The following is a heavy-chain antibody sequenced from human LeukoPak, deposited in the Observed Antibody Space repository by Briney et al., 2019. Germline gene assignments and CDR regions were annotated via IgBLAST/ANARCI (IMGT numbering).Heavy chain of an antibody. CDR3: ARGDSSGYYLGLDY. D-gene: IGHD3-22*01. CDR1: GGSISSGGYY. J-gene: IGHJ4*02. V-gene: IGHV4-31*03. CDR2: IYYSGST. Sequence: SETLSLTCTVSGGSISSGGYYWSWIRQHPGKGLEWIGYIYYSGSTYYNPSLKSRVTISIDTSKSQFSLELSSVTAADTAVYYCARGDSSGYYLGLDYWGQGTLVTVSS.